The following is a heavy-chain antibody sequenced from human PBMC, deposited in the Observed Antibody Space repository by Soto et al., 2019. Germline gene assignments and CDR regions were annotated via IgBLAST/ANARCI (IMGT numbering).Heavy chain of an antibody. V-gene: IGHV4-30-4*01. CDR1: GGSISSGDYY. CDR2: IYYSGST. D-gene: IGHD6-13*01. J-gene: IGHJ6*02. Sequence: SETLSLTCTVSGGSISSGDYYWSWIRQPPGKGLEWIGYIYYSGSTYYNPSLKSRVTISVDTSKNQFSLKLSSVTAADTAVYYCARDRIAAATAIPTNYYYGMDVWGQGTTVTVSS. CDR3: ARDRIAAATAIPTNYYYGMDV.